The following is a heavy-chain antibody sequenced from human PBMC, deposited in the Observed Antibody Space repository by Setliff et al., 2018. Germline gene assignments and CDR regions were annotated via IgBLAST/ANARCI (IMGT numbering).Heavy chain of an antibody. Sequence: GASVKVSCKASGGTFSNYAINWVRQAPGQGLEWMGGIIPMLGKANYAQKFQGRVTITADESTSTAYMELRSLRSDDTAVYYCARGGYRAEYGDYGDAFDIWGQGTMVPVSS. CDR3: ARGGYRAEYGDYGDAFDI. CDR1: GGTFSNYA. CDR2: IIPMLGKA. V-gene: IGHV1-69*10. D-gene: IGHD4-17*01. J-gene: IGHJ3*02.